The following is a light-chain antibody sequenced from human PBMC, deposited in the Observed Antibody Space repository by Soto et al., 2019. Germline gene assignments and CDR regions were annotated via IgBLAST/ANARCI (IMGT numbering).Light chain of an antibody. Sequence: DIHRTQSPSTLSAYVRDRVTITCRASQSISSWLAWYQQKPGKAPKLLIYDASSLKSGVPSRFSGSGSGTEFTLSISSLQPDDFATYFCQQYNSYSTWTVGQGSKVDIK. CDR3: QQYNSYSTWT. V-gene: IGKV1-5*01. CDR2: DAS. CDR1: QSISSW. J-gene: IGKJ1*01.